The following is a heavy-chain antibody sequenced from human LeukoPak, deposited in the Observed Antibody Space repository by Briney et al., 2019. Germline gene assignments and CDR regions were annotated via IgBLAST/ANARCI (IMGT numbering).Heavy chain of an antibody. CDR3: AKYTSGTSYRGLDQ. Sequence: PGGSLRLSCGASGLTVSSYAVTWVRQAPGKGLEWVSTVIGSAVDTYYADSVKGRFTISRDDSENTVYLQMNSLRAEDTAVYSCAKYTSGTSYRGLDQWGQGTLVTVSS. V-gene: IGHV3-23*01. CDR2: VIGSAVDT. D-gene: IGHD3-10*01. CDR1: GLTVSSYA. J-gene: IGHJ4*02.